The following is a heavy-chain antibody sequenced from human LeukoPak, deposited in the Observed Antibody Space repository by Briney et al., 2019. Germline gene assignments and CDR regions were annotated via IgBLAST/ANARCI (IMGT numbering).Heavy chain of an antibody. Sequence: GGSLRLSCEASGFTVTSNHMTWVRQAPGKGLEWVSYISVSSSTIYYADSVKGRFTISRDNAKNSLYLQMNSLRAEDTAVYYCARAGGSDYYLNYWGQGTLVTVPS. J-gene: IGHJ4*02. CDR1: GFTVTSNH. CDR2: ISVSSSTI. D-gene: IGHD2-21*02. CDR3: ARAGGSDYYLNY. V-gene: IGHV3-48*04.